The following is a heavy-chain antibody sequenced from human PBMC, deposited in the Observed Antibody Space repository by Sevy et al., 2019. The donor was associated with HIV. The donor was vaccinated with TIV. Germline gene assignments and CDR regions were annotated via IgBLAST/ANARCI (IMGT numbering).Heavy chain of an antibody. CDR2: ISPNNGDT. J-gene: IGHJ4*02. CDR1: GYLFTSYR. V-gene: IGHV1-18*01. D-gene: IGHD2-15*01. Sequence: ASVKVSCKASGYLFTSYRITWVRQAPGKRLELVGWISPNNGDTNSAQRVQDRVTMVTDTSTTTAYMELRSLTSDDSAVYYCATAYCSGGRCYSLAYWGQGTLVTVSS. CDR3: ATAYCSGGRCYSLAY.